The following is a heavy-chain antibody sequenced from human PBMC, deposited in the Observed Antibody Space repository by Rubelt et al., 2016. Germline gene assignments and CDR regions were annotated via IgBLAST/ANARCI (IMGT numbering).Heavy chain of an antibody. J-gene: IGHJ2*01. CDR3: ARSYYYGSGTYFWFFDL. D-gene: IGHD3-10*01. CDR2: ISYSGST. Sequence: QLQLQESGPGLVKPSETLSLTCTVSGASISSSSYYWGWIRQPPGKGLEWIGIISYSGSTYYSPSLKSRVTISVDTSKSQFSLKRSSVPAADTVVYDCARSYYYGSGTYFWFFDLWGRGTLVTVSS. CDR1: GASISSSSYY. V-gene: IGHV4-39*01.